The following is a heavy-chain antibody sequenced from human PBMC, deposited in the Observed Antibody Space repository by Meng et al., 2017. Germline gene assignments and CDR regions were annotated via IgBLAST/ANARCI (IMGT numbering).Heavy chain of an antibody. CDR1: GIRYTEAR. D-gene: IGHD6-13*01. Sequence: LVGSGWGLAKQGGALSLSCGVTGIRYTEARMSWVRQAPGKGLDWVVRIERKSDGWTIYYAAPVKGRFTISRDESKYTLYLQMDSLINEDTSLYFCATGAAAADNWGQGTLVTVSS. V-gene: IGHV3-15*04. CDR3: ATGAAAADN. CDR2: IERKSDGWTI. J-gene: IGHJ4*02.